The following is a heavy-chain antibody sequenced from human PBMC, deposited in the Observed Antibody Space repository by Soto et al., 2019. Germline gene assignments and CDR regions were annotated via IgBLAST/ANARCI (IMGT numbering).Heavy chain of an antibody. D-gene: IGHD3-10*01. CDR1: GFTFSSYG. Sequence: GGSLRLSCAASGFTFSSYGMHWVRQAPGKGLEWVAVISYDGSNKYYADSVKGRFTISRDNSKNTLYLQMNSLRAEDTAVYYCARAGSRGGSGSYLDAFDIWGQGTMVTVS. V-gene: IGHV3-30*03. CDR2: ISYDGSNK. J-gene: IGHJ3*02. CDR3: ARAGSRGGSGSYLDAFDI.